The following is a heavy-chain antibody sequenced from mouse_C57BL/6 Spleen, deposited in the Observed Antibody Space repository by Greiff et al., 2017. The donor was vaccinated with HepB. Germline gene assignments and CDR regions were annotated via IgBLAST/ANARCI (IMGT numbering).Heavy chain of an antibody. V-gene: IGHV5-17*01. J-gene: IGHJ3*01. CDR1: GFTFSDYG. CDR3: ARGMATVPAY. CDR2: ISSGSSTI. Sequence: EVQVVESGGGLVKPGGSLKLSCAASGFTFSDYGMHWVRQAPEKGLEWVAYISSGSSTIYYADTVKGRFTISRDNAKNTLFLQMTSLRSEDTAMYYCARGMATVPAYWGQGTLVTVSA. D-gene: IGHD1-1*01.